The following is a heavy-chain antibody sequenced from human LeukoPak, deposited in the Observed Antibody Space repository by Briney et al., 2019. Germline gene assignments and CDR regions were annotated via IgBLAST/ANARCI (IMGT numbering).Heavy chain of an antibody. CDR1: GGSISSYY. V-gene: IGHV4-59*01. Sequence: SGTLSLTCTVSGGSISSYYWSWIRQPPGKGLEWIGYIYYSGSTNYNPSLKSRVTISVDTSKNQFSLKLSSVTAADTAVYYCAREGYQLLNWFDPWGQGTLVTVSS. J-gene: IGHJ5*02. CDR2: IYYSGST. CDR3: AREGYQLLNWFDP. D-gene: IGHD2-2*01.